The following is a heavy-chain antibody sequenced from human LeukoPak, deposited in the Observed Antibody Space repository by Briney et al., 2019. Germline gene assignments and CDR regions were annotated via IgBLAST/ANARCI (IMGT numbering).Heavy chain of an antibody. Sequence: GASVKVSCKASGYTFTGYYMHWVRQAPGQGLEWMGWINPNSGGTNYAQKSQGRVTMTRDTSISTAYMELSRLRSDDTAVYYCARVMGDSSGYYHLFDYWGQGTLVTVSS. V-gene: IGHV1-2*02. CDR1: GYTFTGYY. CDR3: ARVMGDSSGYYHLFDY. CDR2: INPNSGGT. J-gene: IGHJ4*02. D-gene: IGHD3-22*01.